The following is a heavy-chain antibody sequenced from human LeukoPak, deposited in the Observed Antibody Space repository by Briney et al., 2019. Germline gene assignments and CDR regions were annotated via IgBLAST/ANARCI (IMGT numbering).Heavy chain of an antibody. J-gene: IGHJ4*02. CDR1: GFTFSSYG. CDR2: IWYDGSNK. V-gene: IGHV3-33*08. CDR3: ARDLGRWLQQLDY. D-gene: IGHD5-24*01. Sequence: HPGRSLRLSCAASGFTFSSYGMHWVRQAPGKGLEWVAVIWYDGSNKYYADSVKGRFTISRDNSKNTLYLQMNSLRAEDTAVYYCARDLGRWLQQLDYWGQGTLVTVSS.